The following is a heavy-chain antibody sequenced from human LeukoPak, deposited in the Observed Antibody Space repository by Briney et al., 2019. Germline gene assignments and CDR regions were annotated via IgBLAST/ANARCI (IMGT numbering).Heavy chain of an antibody. CDR1: GGSISSGGYY. D-gene: IGHD5-12*01. Sequence: PSETLSLTCTVSGGSISSGGYYWSWIRQHPGKGLEWIGYIYYSGSTYYNPSLKSRVTISVDTSKNQFSLNLSSVTAADTAVYYCARYRMVANGFLDYWGQGTLVTVSS. CDR2: IYYSGST. V-gene: IGHV4-31*03. J-gene: IGHJ4*02. CDR3: ARYRMVANGFLDY.